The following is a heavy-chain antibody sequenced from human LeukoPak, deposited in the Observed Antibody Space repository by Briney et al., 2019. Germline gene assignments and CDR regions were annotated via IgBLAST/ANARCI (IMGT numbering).Heavy chain of an antibody. D-gene: IGHD3-16*01. CDR1: GFTFSTYA. CDR2: ISVSGGST. V-gene: IGHV3-23*01. CDR3: AKATYYDYLKAGYYYGMDV. J-gene: IGHJ6*02. Sequence: GGSLRLSCAASGFTFSTYAMTWVRLAPGRGLEWVSAISVSGGSTSYADSVKGRFTISRDNSKNTLYLQMSSLRAEDTAVYYCAKATYYDYLKAGYYYGMDVWGQGTTVTVSS.